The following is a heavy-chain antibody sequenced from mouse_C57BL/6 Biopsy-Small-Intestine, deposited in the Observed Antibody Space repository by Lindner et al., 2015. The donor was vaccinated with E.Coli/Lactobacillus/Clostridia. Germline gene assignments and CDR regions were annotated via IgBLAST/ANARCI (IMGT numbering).Heavy chain of an antibody. Sequence: VQLQESGPVLVKPGASVKMSCKASGYTFTDYYMNWVKQSHGKSLEWIGVINPYNGGTSYNQKFKGKASLTVDKSSSTAYMELNSLTSEDSAVYYCARHYYGSPYYFDYWGQGTTLTVSS. CDR1: GYTFTDYY. V-gene: IGHV1-19*01. CDR2: INPYNGGT. D-gene: IGHD1-1*01. J-gene: IGHJ2*01. CDR3: ARHYYGSPYYFDY.